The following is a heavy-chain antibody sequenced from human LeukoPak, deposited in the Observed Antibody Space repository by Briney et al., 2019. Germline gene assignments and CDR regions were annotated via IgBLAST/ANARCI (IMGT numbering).Heavy chain of an antibody. V-gene: IGHV3-7*01. J-gene: IGHJ4*02. CDR3: AKDPSDIVVVPAAPRFDY. CDR2: IKQDGSEK. CDR1: GFSFRNYW. D-gene: IGHD2-2*01. Sequence: GGSLRLSCAASGFSFRNYWMSWVRQAPGKGLEWVADIKQDGSEKNYVDSVKGRFTISRDNSKNTLYLQMNSLRAEDTAVYYCAKDPSDIVVVPAAPRFDYWGQGTLVTVSS.